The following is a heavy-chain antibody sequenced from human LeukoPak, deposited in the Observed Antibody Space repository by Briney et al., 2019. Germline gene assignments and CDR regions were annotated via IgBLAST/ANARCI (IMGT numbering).Heavy chain of an antibody. D-gene: IGHD1-26*01. CDR3: ARFGPTHSGSYSPP. V-gene: IGHV3-7*01. CDR1: GFNFKTYW. Sequence: GGSLRLSCAASGFNFKTYWMTWVRQAPGRGLERVAKINQEGSEKYCVDSVQGRFTISRDNADNSLYLQMNSLRVDDTAVYYCARFGPTHSGSYSPPWGQGTLVTLSS. CDR2: INQEGSEK. J-gene: IGHJ5*02.